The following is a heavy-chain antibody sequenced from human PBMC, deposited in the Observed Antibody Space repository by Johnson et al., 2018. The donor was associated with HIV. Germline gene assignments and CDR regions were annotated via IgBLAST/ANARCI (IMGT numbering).Heavy chain of an antibody. D-gene: IGHD6-19*01. CDR3: ARPVVAVASTHNALDI. J-gene: IGHJ3*02. CDR1: GFTFSSYC. V-gene: IGHV3-30*02. CDR2: IRYDGRTK. Sequence: QVQLVESGGGVVRPGRSLRLSCAASGFTFSSYCMHWVRQAPGTGLEWVAFIRYDGRTKFYADFAVGRSTISSDNSKNTLYLQRHSRRAEDTAVYYCARPVVAVASTHNALDICGEGTMVTVS.